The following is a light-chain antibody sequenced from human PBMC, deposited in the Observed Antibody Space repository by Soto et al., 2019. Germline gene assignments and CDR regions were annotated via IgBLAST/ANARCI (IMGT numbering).Light chain of an antibody. CDR1: SSDVGGYNY. J-gene: IGLJ2*01. Sequence: QSVLTQPASVSGSPGQSITISCTGTSSDVGGYNYVSWYQQHPGRAPKLMIYEVSNRPSGVSNRFSGSKSGNTASLTISGLQAEDEADYYCTSYTRSNTRVFGGGTKLTVL. CDR3: TSYTRSNTRV. CDR2: EVS. V-gene: IGLV2-14*01.